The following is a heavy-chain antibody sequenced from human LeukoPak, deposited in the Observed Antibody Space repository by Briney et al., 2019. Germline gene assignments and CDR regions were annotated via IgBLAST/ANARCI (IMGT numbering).Heavy chain of an antibody. CDR3: ARSGKHYDILTGYYMRYYYYMDV. CDR1: GYTFTSYG. CDR2: ISAYNGNT. J-gene: IGHJ6*03. D-gene: IGHD3-9*01. Sequence: ASVKVSCKASGYTFTSYGISWVRQAPGQGLEWMGWISAYNGNTNYAQKLQGRVTMTTDTSTSTAYMELRSLRSDDTAVYYCARSGKHYDILTGYYMRYYYYMDVWGKGTTVTISS. V-gene: IGHV1-18*01.